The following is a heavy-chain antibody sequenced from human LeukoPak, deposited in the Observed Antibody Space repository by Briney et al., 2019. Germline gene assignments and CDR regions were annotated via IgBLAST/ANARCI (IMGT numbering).Heavy chain of an antibody. D-gene: IGHD6-13*01. Sequence: GRSLRLSCAAYGFTFSSYAMHWVRQAPGKGLEWVAVISYDGSNKYYADSVKGRFTISRDNSKNTLYLQMNSLRAEDTAVYYCARVGIAAAGPRSTYYYYYGMDVWGQGTTVTVSS. J-gene: IGHJ6*02. V-gene: IGHV3-30-3*01. CDR3: ARVGIAAAGPRSTYYYYYGMDV. CDR2: ISYDGSNK. CDR1: GFTFSSYA.